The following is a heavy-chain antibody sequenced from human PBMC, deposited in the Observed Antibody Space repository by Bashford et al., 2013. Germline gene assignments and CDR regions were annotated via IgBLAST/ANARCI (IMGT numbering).Heavy chain of an antibody. CDR2: INPNSGGT. CDR3: ARDEVDTATKGAFDI. CDR1: GGTFSSYA. Sequence: VASVKVSCKASGGTFSSYAISWVRQAPGKGLEWMGWINPNSGGTNYAQKFQGWVTMTRDTSISTAYMELSRLRSDDTAVYYCARDEVDTATKGAFDIWGQGTMVTVSS. V-gene: IGHV1-2*04. J-gene: IGHJ3*02. D-gene: IGHD5-18*01.